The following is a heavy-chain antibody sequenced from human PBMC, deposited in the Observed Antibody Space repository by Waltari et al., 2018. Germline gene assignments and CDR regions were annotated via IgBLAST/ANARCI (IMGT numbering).Heavy chain of an antibody. D-gene: IGHD4-17*01. CDR2: IRYDGSNK. J-gene: IGHJ6*02. Sequence: QVQLVESGGGVVQPGGSLRLSCAASGFTFSSYGMHWVRQAPSKGLEWVAFIRYDGSNKYYADSVKGRFTISRDNSKNTLYLQMNSLRAEDTAVYYCAKEGGDYDEGIYGMDVWGQGTTVTVSS. CDR1: GFTFSSYG. V-gene: IGHV3-30*02. CDR3: AKEGGDYDEGIYGMDV.